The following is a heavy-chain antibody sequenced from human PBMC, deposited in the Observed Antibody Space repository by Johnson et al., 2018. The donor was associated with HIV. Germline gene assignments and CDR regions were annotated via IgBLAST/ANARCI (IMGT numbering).Heavy chain of an antibody. V-gene: IGHV3-30*03. CDR2: ISYDGSNK. CDR1: GFTFSSYG. Sequence: QVQLVESGGGVVQPGRSLRLSCEASGFTFSSYGIHWVRQAPGKGLEWVAVISYDGSNKYYADSVKGRFTISRDNSKNTLYLHMNSLRAEDTAVYYCARQTRRASHILGKGAMVTVSS. CDR3: ARQTRRASHI. J-gene: IGHJ3*02.